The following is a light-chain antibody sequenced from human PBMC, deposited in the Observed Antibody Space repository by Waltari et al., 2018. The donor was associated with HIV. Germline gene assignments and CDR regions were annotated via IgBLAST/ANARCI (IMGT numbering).Light chain of an antibody. Sequence: EIVLTQSPATLSLSPGDRATLSCRASQRVGYYLAWYQQRPGQGPRLLIYQASARATGIPARFSGSGSGTDFTLTISSLEPEDFAVYYCQHRTDWAKTFGQGTKVEAK. CDR2: QAS. CDR3: QHRTDWAKT. CDR1: QRVGYY. J-gene: IGKJ1*01. V-gene: IGKV3-11*01.